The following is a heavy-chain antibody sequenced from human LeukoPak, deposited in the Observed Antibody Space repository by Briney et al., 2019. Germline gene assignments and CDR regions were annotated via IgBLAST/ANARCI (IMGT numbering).Heavy chain of an antibody. D-gene: IGHD3-10*01. CDR2: MNPNSGNA. V-gene: IGHV1-8*01. Sequence: ASVKVSCKASGYTFTSYDINWVRQATGQGLEWMGWMNPNSGNAGYAQKFQGRVTMTRNTSISTAYMELSSLRSEDTAVYYCASQYGGSGVRWYFDLWGRGTLVTVSS. CDR3: ASQYGGSGVRWYFDL. J-gene: IGHJ2*01. CDR1: GYTFTSYD.